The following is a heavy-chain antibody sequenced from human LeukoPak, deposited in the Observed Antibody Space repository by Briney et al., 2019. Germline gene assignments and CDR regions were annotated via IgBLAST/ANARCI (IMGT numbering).Heavy chain of an antibody. CDR1: GFTFSSYW. CDR3: ARDDGTYDSSGSDAFDI. J-gene: IGHJ3*02. D-gene: IGHD3-22*01. V-gene: IGHV3-7*01. CDR2: IKQDGSEK. Sequence: GGSLRLSCAASGFTFSSYWMSWVRQAPGKGLEWVANIKQDGSEKYYVDSVKGRFTISRDNAKNSLYLQMNSLRAEDTAVYYCARDDGTYDSSGSDAFDIWGQGTMVTVSS.